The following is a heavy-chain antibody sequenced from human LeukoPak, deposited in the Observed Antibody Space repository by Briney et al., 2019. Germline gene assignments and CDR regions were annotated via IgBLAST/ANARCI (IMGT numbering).Heavy chain of an antibody. D-gene: IGHD5-18*01. CDR1: GYTFTSYG. CDR3: ARGYSYGYYYYMDV. V-gene: IGHV1-18*01. CDR2: ISVYNGNT. J-gene: IGHJ6*03. Sequence: ASAKVSCKASGYTFTSYGINWVRQAPGQGLEWMGWISVYNGNTNYAQRLQGRVSMTTDTSTSTAYMELRSLRSDDSAVYYCARGYSYGYYYYMDVWGKGTTVTVSS.